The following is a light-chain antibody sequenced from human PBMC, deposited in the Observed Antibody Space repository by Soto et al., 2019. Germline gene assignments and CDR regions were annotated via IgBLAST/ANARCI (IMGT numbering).Light chain of an antibody. Sequence: QSVLTQPASVSGSLGQSITISCTGTSSDIGGYNYVSWYQQHPGKAHKVLIFEVSKRPSGVSNRFSCSKSGNMAYLTISGLQAEDEFDYYCSSFTSTSTVLLGGGTKVTVL. V-gene: IGLV2-14*01. J-gene: IGLJ2*01. CDR1: SSDIGGYNY. CDR3: SSFTSTSTVL. CDR2: EVS.